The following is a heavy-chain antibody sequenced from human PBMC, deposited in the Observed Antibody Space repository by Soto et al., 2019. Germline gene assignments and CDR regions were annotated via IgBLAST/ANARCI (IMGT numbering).Heavy chain of an antibody. V-gene: IGHV3-23*01. Sequence: EVQLLESGGGLVQPGGSLRLSCASSGCTCSSYGMTWVRRPPGKGLEWVSAISGSGAATYYADSVQGRFTISRDNSNNTLYLQMNSLRAEDTAVYSCAKVLYGVVTYFDSWGQGTLVTVSS. CDR3: AKVLYGVVTYFDS. D-gene: IGHD3-3*01. J-gene: IGHJ4*02. CDR1: GCTCSSYG. CDR2: ISGSGAAT.